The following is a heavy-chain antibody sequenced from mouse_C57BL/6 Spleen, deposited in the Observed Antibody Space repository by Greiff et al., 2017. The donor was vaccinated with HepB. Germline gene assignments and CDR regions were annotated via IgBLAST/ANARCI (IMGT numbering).Heavy chain of an antibody. Sequence: EVKVVESGPELVKPGASVKMSCKASGYTFTDYNMHWVKQSHGKSLEWIGYINPNNGGTSYNQKFKGKATLTVNKSSSTAYMELRSLTSEDSAVYYCVRWYSQVHPYFDYWGQGTTLTVSS. CDR1: GYTFTDYN. J-gene: IGHJ2*01. V-gene: IGHV1-22*01. CDR2: INPNNGGT. D-gene: IGHD1-1*02. CDR3: VRWYSQVHPYFDY.